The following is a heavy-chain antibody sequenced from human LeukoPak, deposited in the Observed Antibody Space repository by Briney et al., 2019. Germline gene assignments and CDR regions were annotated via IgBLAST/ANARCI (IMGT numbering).Heavy chain of an antibody. CDR1: GYTFTGYY. CDR2: INPNSGGT. J-gene: IGHJ4*02. V-gene: IGHV1-2*02. Sequence: GASVKVSCKASGYTFTGYYMHWVRQAPGQGLEWMGWINPNSGGTNYAQKFQGRVTMTRDTSISTAYMELSRLRSDDTAVYYCARAGYKRPYSSSSVFRYWGQGTLVTVSS. CDR3: ARAGYKRPYSSSSVFRY. D-gene: IGHD6-6*01.